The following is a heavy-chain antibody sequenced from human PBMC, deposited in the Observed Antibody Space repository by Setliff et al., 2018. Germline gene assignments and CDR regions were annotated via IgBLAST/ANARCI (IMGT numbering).Heavy chain of an antibody. Sequence: SVKVSCKASGGTFRSYGISWVRQAPGQGLEWMGGTIPSFGSTNYAQKFQDRVTIITDESTSTAYMQLSSLGSEDTAVYYCVREGVHSRSSTDYRYYMDVWGKGTTVTVSS. J-gene: IGHJ6*03. CDR1: GGTFRSYG. D-gene: IGHD6-6*01. CDR2: TIPSFGST. V-gene: IGHV1-69*05. CDR3: VREGVHSRSSTDYRYYMDV.